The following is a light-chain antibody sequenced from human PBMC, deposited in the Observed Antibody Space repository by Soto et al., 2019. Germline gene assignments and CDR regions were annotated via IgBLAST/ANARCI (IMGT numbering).Light chain of an antibody. Sequence: DIQMTQSPSTLSASVGDRVTITCRACQSISRWLAWYQQKPGTAPKLLIYEASTLESGVPSRFSGSRSGTEFTLTVSSLQPDDFATYYCQQYNDSFPYTFGQGTKLEIK. CDR3: QQYNDSFPYT. J-gene: IGKJ2*01. CDR1: QSISRW. V-gene: IGKV1-5*03. CDR2: EAS.